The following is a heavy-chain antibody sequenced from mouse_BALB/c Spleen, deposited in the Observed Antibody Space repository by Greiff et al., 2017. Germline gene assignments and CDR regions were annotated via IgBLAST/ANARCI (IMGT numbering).Heavy chain of an antibody. D-gene: IGHD2-14*01. CDR2: INPYNDGT. CDR3: AREGDRYDVAMDY. V-gene: IGHV1-14*01. J-gene: IGHJ4*01. Sequence: EVKLMESGPELVQPGASVKMSCKASGYTFTSYVMHWVKQKPGQGLEWIGYINPYNDGTTYNEKFKGKATLTSDKSSSTAYMELSSLTSEDSAVYYCAREGDRYDVAMDYWGQGTSVTVSA. CDR1: GYTFTSYV.